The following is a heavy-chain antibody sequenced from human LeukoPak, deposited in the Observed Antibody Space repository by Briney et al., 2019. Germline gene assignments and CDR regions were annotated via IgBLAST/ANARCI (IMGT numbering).Heavy chain of an antibody. D-gene: IGHD2-2*01. J-gene: IGHJ5*02. V-gene: IGHV3-23*01. CDR1: GFTFSSYA. CDR3: AKGPGRYCSSTSCQQYNWFDP. Sequence: GGSLRLSCAASGFTFSSYAMSWVRQAPGKGLEWVSAMSGSGGSTYYADSVKGRFTISRDNSKNTLYLQMNSLRAEDTAVYYCAKGPGRYCSSTSCQQYNWFDPWGQGTLVTVSS. CDR2: MSGSGGST.